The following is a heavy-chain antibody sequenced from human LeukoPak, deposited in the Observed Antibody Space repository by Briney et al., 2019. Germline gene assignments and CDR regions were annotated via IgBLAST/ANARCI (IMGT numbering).Heavy chain of an antibody. CDR3: ARSNYHDSTGFYDY. CDR2: INPSGGST. CDR1: GYTFTGYY. D-gene: IGHD3-22*01. Sequence: GASVKVSCKASGYTFTGYYMHWVRQAPGQGLEWMGIINPSGGSTRYAEKFQGRVTMTRDTSTSTVYMELSSLRSEDTAIYYCARSNYHDSTGFYDYWGQGTLVTVSS. J-gene: IGHJ4*02. V-gene: IGHV1-46*01.